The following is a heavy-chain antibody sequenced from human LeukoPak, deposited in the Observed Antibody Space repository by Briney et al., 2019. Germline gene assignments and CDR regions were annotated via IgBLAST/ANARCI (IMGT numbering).Heavy chain of an antibody. CDR1: GFTFSDYY. V-gene: IGHV3-11*06. D-gene: IGHD3-22*01. CDR3: ARLIVPEEGPDY. J-gene: IGHJ4*02. Sequence: GGSLRLSCAASGFTFSDYYMSWIRQAPGKGLEWVSYISSSSSYTSYADSVKGRFTISRDNAKNSLYLQMNSLRAEDTAVYYCARLIVPEEGPDYWGQGTLVTVTS. CDR2: ISSSSSYT.